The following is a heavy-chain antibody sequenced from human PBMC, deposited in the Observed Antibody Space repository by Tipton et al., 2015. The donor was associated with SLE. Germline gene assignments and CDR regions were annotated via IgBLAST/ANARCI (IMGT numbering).Heavy chain of an antibody. CDR3: ARDRPDYYFDY. V-gene: IGHV4-39*07. D-gene: IGHD1-14*01. J-gene: IGHJ4*02. Sequence: TLSLTCTVSGGSISSSSYYWGWIRQPPGKGLEWIGNIYYRGSTYYNPSLKSRVTISVGTSKNQFSLKLSSVTAADTAVYYCARDRPDYYFDYWGQGILVTVSS. CDR2: IYYRGST. CDR1: GGSISSSSYY.